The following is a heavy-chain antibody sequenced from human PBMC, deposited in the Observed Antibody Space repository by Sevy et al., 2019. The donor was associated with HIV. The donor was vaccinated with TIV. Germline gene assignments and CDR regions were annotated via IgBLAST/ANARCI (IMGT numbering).Heavy chain of an antibody. J-gene: IGHJ6*02. CDR2: IYYSGST. CDR3: ARERIIAAAGTTDYYYYGMDV. CDR1: GGSISSYY. V-gene: IGHV4-59*01. D-gene: IGHD6-13*01. Sequence: SETLSLTCTVSGGSISSYYWSWIRQPPGKGLEWIGYIYYSGSTNYNPSLKSRVTISVDTSKNQFSLKLSSATAADTAVYYCARERIIAAAGTTDYYYYGMDVWGQGTTVTVSS.